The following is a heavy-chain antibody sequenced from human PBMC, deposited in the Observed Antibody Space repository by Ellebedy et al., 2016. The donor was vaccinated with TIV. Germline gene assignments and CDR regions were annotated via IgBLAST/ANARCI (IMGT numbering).Heavy chain of an antibody. J-gene: IGHJ3*02. CDR1: GLTFSSYG. CDR3: ARENEQLVLGAFDI. D-gene: IGHD6-6*01. CDR2: IWYYSSNK. Sequence: GGSLRPSXAASGLTFSSYGMHWVRQAPGKGLEWVSVIWYYSSNKYYSESVKGRFTISRDNAKNTLYLEMNSLRVEDTAVYYCARENEQLVLGAFDIWGQGTMVTVSS. V-gene: IGHV3-33*01.